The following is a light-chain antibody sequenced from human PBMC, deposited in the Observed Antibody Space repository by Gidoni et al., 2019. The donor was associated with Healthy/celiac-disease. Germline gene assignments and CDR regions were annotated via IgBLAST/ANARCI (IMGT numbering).Light chain of an antibody. Sequence: DIQMTQSPSTLSASVGDRVTIPCRASQSISSWLAWYQQKPGKAPKLLIYKASSLESGVPSRFSGSGSGTEFTLTISSLQPDDFATYYCQQYNSYPTFXGXTKVEIK. CDR2: KAS. J-gene: IGKJ4*01. V-gene: IGKV1-5*03. CDR1: QSISSW. CDR3: QQYNSYPT.